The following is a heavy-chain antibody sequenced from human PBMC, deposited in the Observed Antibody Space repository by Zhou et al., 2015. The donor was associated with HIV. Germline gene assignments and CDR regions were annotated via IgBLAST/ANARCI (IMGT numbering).Heavy chain of an antibody. D-gene: IGHD1-26*01. CDR3: TRGSYQFEY. CDR1: GIRFSDYV. CDR2: IRSEASGGTT. J-gene: IGHJ4*02. Sequence: EVQLVQSGGDLVKPGRSLRLSCTASGIRFSDYVMSWIRQAPGKGPEWVGFIRSEASGGTTEYAASVQGRFTISRDDSKTIAYLQMNSLKTEDTAVYYCTRGSYQFEYWGQGTLVTVSS. V-gene: IGHV3-49*05.